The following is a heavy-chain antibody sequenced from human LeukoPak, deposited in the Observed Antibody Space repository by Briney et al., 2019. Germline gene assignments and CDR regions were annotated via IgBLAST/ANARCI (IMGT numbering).Heavy chain of an antibody. CDR3: ARTVWATHFFDF. D-gene: IGHD4-11*01. CDR2: ISGTGGTP. CDR1: GFTFSGYA. V-gene: IGHV3-23*01. J-gene: IGHJ4*02. Sequence: QPGGSLRLSCAASGFTFSGYAMSWVRQAPGKGLEWVSSISGTGGTPYYAGSVKGRFTVSRDNSKNTVFLQMNSLSADDAAVYHCARTVWATHFFDFWGQGTLVAVSS.